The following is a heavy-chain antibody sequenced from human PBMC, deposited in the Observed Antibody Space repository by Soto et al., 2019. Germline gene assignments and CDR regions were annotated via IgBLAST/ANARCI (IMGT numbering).Heavy chain of an antibody. J-gene: IGHJ4*02. CDR1: GFTFSSYA. D-gene: IGHD2-15*01. CDR2: ISGSGGST. V-gene: IGHV3-23*01. Sequence: PVGSLRLSCAASGFTFSSYAMSWVRQAPGKGLEWVSAISGSGGSTYYADSVKGRFTISRDNSKNTLYLQMNSLRAEDTAVYYCAKFPPLPYCSGGSCYARGENYFDYWGQGTLVTVSS. CDR3: AKFPPLPYCSGGSCYARGENYFDY.